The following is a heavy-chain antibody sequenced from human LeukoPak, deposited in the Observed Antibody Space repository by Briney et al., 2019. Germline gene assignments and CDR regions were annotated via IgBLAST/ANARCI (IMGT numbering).Heavy chain of an antibody. J-gene: IGHJ5*02. V-gene: IGHV4-61*02. Sequence: SSETLSLTCTVSGGSISSGSYYWSWIRQPAGKGLEWIGRINTSGSTNYNPSLKSRVTISVDTSKNQFSLKLSSVTAADTAVYYCARHPPQKFGGIGGFDPWGQGTLVTVSS. D-gene: IGHD4-23*01. CDR2: INTSGST. CDR1: GGSISSGSYY. CDR3: ARHPPQKFGGIGGFDP.